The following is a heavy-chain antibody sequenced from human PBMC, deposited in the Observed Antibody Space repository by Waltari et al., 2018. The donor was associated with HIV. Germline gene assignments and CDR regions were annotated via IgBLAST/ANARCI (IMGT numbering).Heavy chain of an antibody. CDR2: IWNDGSKS. J-gene: IGHJ5*02. CDR3: ARAVGGRSEIDA. V-gene: IGHV3-33*01. CDR1: GFSFESFG. Sequence: VQLVESGGRGVQPGQTLKISCAASGFSFESFGLHWVRQAPGKGLEWLAVIWNDGSKSDYADSVNGRFTIFRDNSKNTLFLDMRSLRVEDTAIYFCARAVGGRSEIDAWGQGTLVSVSS.